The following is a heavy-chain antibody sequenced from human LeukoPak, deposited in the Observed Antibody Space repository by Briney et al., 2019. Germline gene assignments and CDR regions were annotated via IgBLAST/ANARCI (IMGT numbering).Heavy chain of an antibody. CDR1: GDSISSSYYY. D-gene: IGHD4-23*01. Sequence: PSETLSLTCTVSGDSISSSYYYWGWIRQPPGKGLEWIGSIYYSGSTYYNPSLKSRVTISVDTSKNQFSLKLSSVTAADTAVYYCARDLLNEGNHLDYWGQGTLVTVSS. CDR3: ARDLLNEGNHLDY. J-gene: IGHJ4*02. CDR2: IYYSGST. V-gene: IGHV4-39*02.